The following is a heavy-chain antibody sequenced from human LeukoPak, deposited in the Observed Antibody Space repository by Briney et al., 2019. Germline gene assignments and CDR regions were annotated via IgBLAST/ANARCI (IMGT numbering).Heavy chain of an antibody. CDR1: GGSISSYY. Sequence: PSETLSLTCTVSGGSISSYYWSWIRQPPGKGLEWIGYIYYSGSTNYNPSLKSRVTISVDTSKNQFSLKLSSVTAADTAVYYCARLAYYDFWSGPGYFDYWGQGTLVTVSS. J-gene: IGHJ4*02. CDR3: ARLAYYDFWSGPGYFDY. CDR2: IYYSGST. D-gene: IGHD3-3*01. V-gene: IGHV4-59*01.